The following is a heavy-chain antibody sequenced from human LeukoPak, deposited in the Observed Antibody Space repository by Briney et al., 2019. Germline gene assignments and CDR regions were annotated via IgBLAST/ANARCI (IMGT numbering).Heavy chain of an antibody. V-gene: IGHV3-7*01. CDR2: IKQDGSEK. D-gene: IGHD6-6*01. CDR3: ARVYRSSSGYCFDY. CDR1: GFTYSSYW. Sequence: GGSLRLSCAASGFTYSSYWLSWVRQAPGKGLEWVANIKQDGSEKYYVDSVKGRSTISRDNAKNSLYLQMNSLRDEDTAVYYCARVYRSSSGYCFDYWGQGTLVTVSS. J-gene: IGHJ4*02.